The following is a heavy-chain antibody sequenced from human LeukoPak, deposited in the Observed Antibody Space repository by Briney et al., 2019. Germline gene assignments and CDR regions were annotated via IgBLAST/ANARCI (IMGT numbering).Heavy chain of an antibody. CDR2: ISAYNGIT. V-gene: IGHV1-18*01. Sequence: GASVKVSCKASGYTFTSYGISWVRQAPGQGLEWMGWISAYNGITNYAQKLQGRVTMTTDTSTSTAYMELRSLRSDDTAVYYCARDIGNYDSSGYSTPRTVDYWGQGTLVTVSS. D-gene: IGHD3-22*01. CDR1: GYTFTSYG. CDR3: ARDIGNYDSSGYSTPRTVDY. J-gene: IGHJ4*02.